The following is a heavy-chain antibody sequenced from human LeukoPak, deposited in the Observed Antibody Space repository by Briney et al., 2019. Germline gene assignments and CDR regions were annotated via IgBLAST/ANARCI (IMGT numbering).Heavy chain of an antibody. CDR1: GFTFNNYV. CDR2: LSVNGDST. D-gene: IGHD6-13*01. V-gene: IGHV3-23*01. J-gene: IGHJ4*02. Sequence: GGSLRLSCAASGFTFNNYVLNWVRQAPGKGLEWVSALSVNGDSTYYADSVKGRFTISRDNSQNTLYLQMNSLRAEDTAVYYCAKEPYSSSWSRHFDNWGQGTLVTVSS. CDR3: AKEPYSSSWSRHFDN.